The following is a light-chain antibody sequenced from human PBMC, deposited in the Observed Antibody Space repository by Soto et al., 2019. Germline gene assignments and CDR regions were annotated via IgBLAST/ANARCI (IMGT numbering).Light chain of an antibody. J-gene: IGKJ2*01. Sequence: TQSPALLSVSPGETATLSCKASRPIANKLAWYQQSPGQTPRLLIYGASTRASGVPDRFSGSGSGTDFTLTITSPQAEDFATYDCQQYYDWPPNTFGQGTKFDI. CDR2: GAS. CDR3: QQYYDWPPNT. V-gene: IGKV3D-15*01. CDR1: RPIANK.